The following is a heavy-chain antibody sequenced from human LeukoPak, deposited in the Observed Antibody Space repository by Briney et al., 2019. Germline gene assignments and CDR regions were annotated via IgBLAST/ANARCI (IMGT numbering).Heavy chain of an antibody. CDR2: IYCGST. CDR1: GGSISSSSYY. V-gene: IGHV4-39*01. D-gene: IGHD6-19*01. CDR3: ARHKYSSGWPPEGAFDI. Sequence: SETLSLTCTVSGGSISSSSYYWGWIRQPPGKGLEWIGSIYCGSTYYNPSLKSRVTISVDTSKYQFSLKLSSVTAADTAVYYCARHKYSSGWPPEGAFDIWGQGTMVTVSS. J-gene: IGHJ3*02.